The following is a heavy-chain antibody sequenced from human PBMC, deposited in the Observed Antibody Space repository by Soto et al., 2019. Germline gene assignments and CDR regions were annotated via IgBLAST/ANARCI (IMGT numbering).Heavy chain of an antibody. CDR2: LSYAGDT. CDR1: GFTLSTYD. Sequence: GGSLRLCCAASGFTLSTYDMHWVRQGTGKGLEWVAALSYAGDTYYPGSVKGRFTVSRESAKNSLYLQMNSLTAGDTAVYYCAIGPHSASGYYYMDVSGKATTVTGSS. V-gene: IGHV3-13*01. CDR3: AIGPHSASGYYYMDV. D-gene: IGHD3-10*01. J-gene: IGHJ6*03.